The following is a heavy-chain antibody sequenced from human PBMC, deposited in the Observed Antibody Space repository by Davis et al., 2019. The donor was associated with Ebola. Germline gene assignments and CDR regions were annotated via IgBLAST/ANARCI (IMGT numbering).Heavy chain of an antibody. J-gene: IGHJ3*02. CDR2: IIPIFGTA. D-gene: IGHD3-3*01. CDR3: ARDIRFWSGYRDAFDI. V-gene: IGHV1-69*13. CDR1: GGTFSSYA. Sequence: SVKVSCKASGGTFSSYAISWVRQAPGQGLEWMGGIIPIFGTANYAQKFQGRVTITADESTSTAYMELSSLRSEDTAVYYCARDIRFWSGYRDAFDIWGQGTMVTVSS.